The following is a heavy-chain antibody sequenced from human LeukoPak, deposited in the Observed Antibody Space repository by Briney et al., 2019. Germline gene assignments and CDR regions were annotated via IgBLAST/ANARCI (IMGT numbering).Heavy chain of an antibody. CDR3: TRDRFYVWFDP. J-gene: IGHJ5*02. D-gene: IGHD3-16*01. V-gene: IGHV3-15*01. Sequence: GGSLRLSCAASGFTFSNAWMSWVRQAPGKGLEWVGRIKSKTDGGTTDYAAPAKGRFTISRDDSKNTLYLQMNSLKTEDTAVYYCTRDRFYVWFDPWGQGTLVTVSS. CDR2: IKSKTDGGTT. CDR1: GFTFSNAW.